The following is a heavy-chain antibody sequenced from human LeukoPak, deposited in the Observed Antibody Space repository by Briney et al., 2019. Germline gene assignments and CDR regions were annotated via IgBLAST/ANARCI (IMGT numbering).Heavy chain of an antibody. D-gene: IGHD4-11*01. CDR3: AKGSDYSDYYIDY. Sequence: GGSLRLSCAASGFTFSSYAMSWVRQAPGKGLEWVSAISGSGASTHYADSVKGRFTISRDNSKNTLYLQMNSLRAEDTAVYYCAKGSDYSDYYIDYWGQGTLVTVSS. V-gene: IGHV3-23*01. CDR1: GFTFSSYA. CDR2: ISGSGAST. J-gene: IGHJ4*02.